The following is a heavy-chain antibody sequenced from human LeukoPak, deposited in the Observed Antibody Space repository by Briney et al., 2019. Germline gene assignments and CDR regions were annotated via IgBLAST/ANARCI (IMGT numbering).Heavy chain of an antibody. Sequence: GGSLRLSCAASGFTFSSYGMHWVRQAPGKGLGWVAVIWYDGSNTYYADSVKGRFTISRDNSKNTLYLQMNSLRAEDTAVYYCAKTLHYNWNDLDYWGQGTLVTVSS. J-gene: IGHJ4*02. CDR2: IWYDGSNT. V-gene: IGHV3-33*06. D-gene: IGHD1-20*01. CDR1: GFTFSSYG. CDR3: AKTLHYNWNDLDY.